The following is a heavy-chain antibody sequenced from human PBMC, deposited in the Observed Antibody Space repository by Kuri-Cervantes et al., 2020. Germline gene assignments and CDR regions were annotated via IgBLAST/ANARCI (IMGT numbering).Heavy chain of an antibody. V-gene: IGHV3-9*01. D-gene: IGHD6-6*01. Sequence: GGSLRLSCAASGFTFDDYAMHWVRQAPGKGLEWVSGISWNSGSIGYADSVKGRFTVSRDNSKNSLYLQMNSLRSEDTALYYCAEDLSSIAARRGMYYGMDVWGQGTTVTVSS. CDR3: AEDLSSIAARRGMYYGMDV. CDR2: ISWNSGSI. J-gene: IGHJ6*02. CDR1: GFTFDDYA.